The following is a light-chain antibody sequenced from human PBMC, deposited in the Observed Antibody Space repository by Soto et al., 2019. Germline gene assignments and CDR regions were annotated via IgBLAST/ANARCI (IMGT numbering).Light chain of an antibody. Sequence: QSVLTQPPSASGTPGQRVAISCSANNSNIGSDYVHWYQQFPVMAPKLLIYRNNQRPSGVPDRFSGSRSGTSASLAISGLRSEDEAGYYCGSWPDGLGGPAFGGGTQLTVL. V-gene: IGLV1-47*01. J-gene: IGLJ7*01. CDR3: GSWPDGLGGPA. CDR1: NSNIGSDY. CDR2: RNN.